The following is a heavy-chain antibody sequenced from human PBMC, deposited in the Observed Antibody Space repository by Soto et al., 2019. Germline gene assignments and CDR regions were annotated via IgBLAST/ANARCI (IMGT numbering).Heavy chain of an antibody. V-gene: IGHV3-23*01. CDR3: AKDAVAYNGEWDWFDL. CDR1: GFTFKNFA. CDR2: IGGSGSSA. Sequence: EVQLLESGGGLVQPGGSLRLSCVASGFTFKNFAVSWVRQAPGKGMEWVSAIGGSGSSANYADSVKGRFTVSRDDSKSTLYLQVSGLRVDAKALYYCAKDAVAYNGEWDWFDLWGQGTLVTVSS. J-gene: IGHJ5*02. D-gene: IGHD3-10*01.